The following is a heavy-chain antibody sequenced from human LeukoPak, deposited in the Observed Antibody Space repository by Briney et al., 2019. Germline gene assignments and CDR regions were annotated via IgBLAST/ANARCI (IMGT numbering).Heavy chain of an antibody. V-gene: IGHV4-59*01. CDR1: GGSISSYY. CDR3: ARHSPPQLVQRFDY. D-gene: IGHD6-13*01. J-gene: IGHJ4*02. Sequence: SETLSLTCTVSGGSISSYYWSWIRQPPGKGLEWIGYIYYSGSTNYNPSLKSRVTISVDTSKNQFSLKLSSVTAADTAVYYCARHSPPQLVQRFDYWGQGTLVTVSS. CDR2: IYYSGST.